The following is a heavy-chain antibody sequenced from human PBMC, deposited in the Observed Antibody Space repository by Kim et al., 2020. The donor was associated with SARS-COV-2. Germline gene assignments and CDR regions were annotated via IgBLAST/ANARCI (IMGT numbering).Heavy chain of an antibody. D-gene: IGHD6-19*01. J-gene: IGHJ5*02. V-gene: IGHV6-1*01. CDR3: ARAVAGRNWFDP. Sequence: DYAVSVKSRITIDPDTSKNQFSLHLNSVPPEDTAVYYCARAVAGRNWFDPWGQGTQVTVSS.